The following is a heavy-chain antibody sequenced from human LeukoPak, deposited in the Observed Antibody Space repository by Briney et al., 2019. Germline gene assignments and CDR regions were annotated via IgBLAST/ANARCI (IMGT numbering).Heavy chain of an antibody. CDR3: ARDRAYCGGDCYLLYYYDMDV. J-gene: IGHJ6*02. V-gene: IGHV3-33*01. CDR2: IWYDGSNK. D-gene: IGHD2-21*02. CDR1: GFTFSSYG. Sequence: GGSLRLSCAASGFTFSSYGMHWVRQAPGKGLEWVAVIWYDGSNKYYADSVKGRFTISRDNSKNTLYLQMNSLRAEDTAVYYCARDRAYCGGDCYLLYYYDMDVWGQGTTVTVSS.